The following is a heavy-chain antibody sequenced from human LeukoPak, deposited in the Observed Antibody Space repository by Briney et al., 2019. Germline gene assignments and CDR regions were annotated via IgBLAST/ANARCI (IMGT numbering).Heavy chain of an antibody. Sequence: PGGSLGLSCAASGFTFSSYAMHWVRQAPGKGLEWVAVISYDGSNKYYADSVKGRFTISRDNSKNTLYLQMNSLRAEDTAAYYCARDRVGATDYFDYWGQGTLVTVSS. CDR2: ISYDGSNK. D-gene: IGHD1-26*01. J-gene: IGHJ4*02. CDR3: ARDRVGATDYFDY. V-gene: IGHV3-30-3*01. CDR1: GFTFSSYA.